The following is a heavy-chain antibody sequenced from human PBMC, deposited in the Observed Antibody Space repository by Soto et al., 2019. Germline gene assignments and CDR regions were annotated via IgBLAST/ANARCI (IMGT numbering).Heavy chain of an antibody. CDR2: IYYSGST. V-gene: IGHV4-39*01. D-gene: IGHD5-12*01. CDR3: ARQARDGYNPGHFQH. Sequence: SETLSLTCTVSGGSISSSSYYWGWIRQPPGKGLEWIGSIYYSGSTYYNPSLKSRVTISVDTSKNQFSLELSSVTAADTAVYYCARQARDGYNPGHFQHWGQGTLVTVSS. J-gene: IGHJ1*01. CDR1: GGSISSSSYY.